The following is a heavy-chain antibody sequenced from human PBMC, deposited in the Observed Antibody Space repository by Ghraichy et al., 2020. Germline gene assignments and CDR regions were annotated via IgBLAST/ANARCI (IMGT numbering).Heavy chain of an antibody. D-gene: IGHD2-15*01. CDR3: ARDRNCSGGSCYDTDAFDI. J-gene: IGHJ3*02. CDR1: GGSISSYY. CDR2: IYYSGST. Sequence: SETLSLTCTVSGGSISSYYWSWIRQPPGKGLEWIGYIYYSGSTNYNPSLKSRVTISVDTSKNQFSLKLSSVTAADTAVYYCARDRNCSGGSCYDTDAFDIWGQGTMVTVSS. V-gene: IGHV4-59*01.